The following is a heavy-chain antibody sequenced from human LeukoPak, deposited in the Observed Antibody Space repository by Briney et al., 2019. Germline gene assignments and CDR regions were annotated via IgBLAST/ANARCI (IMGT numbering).Heavy chain of an antibody. D-gene: IGHD3-22*01. Sequence: GGSLRLSCEASGFSMSVYWMSWVRQAPGKGLEGVGNIKQDGSERNYVDSVKGRFTICRDNAKKSLYLQMDSLRAEDAAVYYCARDWGAYYHFFDYWGQGTLVTVSS. V-gene: IGHV3-7*01. CDR3: ARDWGAYYHFFDY. CDR2: IKQDGSER. CDR1: GFSMSVYW. J-gene: IGHJ4*02.